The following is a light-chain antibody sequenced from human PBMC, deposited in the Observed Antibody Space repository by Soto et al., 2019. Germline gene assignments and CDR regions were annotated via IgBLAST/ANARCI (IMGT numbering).Light chain of an antibody. CDR2: DTS. CDR3: QQYENWPPYT. J-gene: IGKJ2*01. CDR1: QTVGYN. V-gene: IGKV3-15*01. Sequence: EIVMTQSPATLSVSPGERVTLSCRASQTVGYNLAWFQQKPGQAPRLLFYDTSIRATGIPARFSGSGFGTEFTLNINSLQSEDFAVYYCQQYENWPPYTFGQGTKLEIK.